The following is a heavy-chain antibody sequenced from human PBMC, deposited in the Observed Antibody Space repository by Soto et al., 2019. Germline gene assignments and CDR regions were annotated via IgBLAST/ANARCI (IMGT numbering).Heavy chain of an antibody. CDR2: IKQDGSEK. CDR3: ASAPLNPQSYDSSQGPPNYFDY. J-gene: IGHJ4*02. Sequence: LRLSCAASGFTFSSYWMSWVRQAPGKGLEWVANIKQDGSEKYYVDSVKGRFTISRDNAKNSLYLQMNSLRAEDTAVYYCASAPLNPQSYDSSQGPPNYFDYWRQGTLVTVSS. D-gene: IGHD3-22*01. CDR1: GFTFSSYW. V-gene: IGHV3-7*01.